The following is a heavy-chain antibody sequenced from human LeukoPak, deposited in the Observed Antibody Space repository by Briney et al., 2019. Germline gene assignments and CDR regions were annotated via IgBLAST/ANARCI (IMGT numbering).Heavy chain of an antibody. CDR3: AKDRLPVYSSSGIDY. V-gene: IGHV3-23*01. D-gene: IGHD6-6*01. J-gene: IGHJ4*02. Sequence: GGSLRLSCAASGFTFSNYGMSWVRQAPRKGLEWVSAISGSGGSTHYADSVKGRFTISRDNSKNTLYLQMNSLRAEDTAVYYCAKDRLPVYSSSGIDYWGQGTLVTVSS. CDR2: ISGSGGST. CDR1: GFTFSNYG.